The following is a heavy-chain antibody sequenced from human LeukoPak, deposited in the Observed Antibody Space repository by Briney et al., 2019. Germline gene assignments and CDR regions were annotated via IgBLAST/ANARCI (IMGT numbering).Heavy chain of an antibody. D-gene: IGHD6-19*01. CDR1: GGSISSYY. Sequence: PSETLSLTCTVLGGSISSYYWSWIRQPPGKGLEWIGYIYYSGSTNYNPSLKSRVTISVDTSKNQFSLKLSSVTAADTAVYYCAREGIAVAGSFDYWGQGTLVTVSS. J-gene: IGHJ4*02. V-gene: IGHV4-59*01. CDR3: AREGIAVAGSFDY. CDR2: IYYSGST.